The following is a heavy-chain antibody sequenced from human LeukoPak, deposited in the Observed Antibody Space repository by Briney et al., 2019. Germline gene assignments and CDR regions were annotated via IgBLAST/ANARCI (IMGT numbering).Heavy chain of an antibody. Sequence: SETLSLTCAISGDSTSSDRYYGGWVRQPPGKGLEWIGNIYYSGSTYYNPSLKSRVTISVDTSKNQFSLKLSSVTAADTAVYYCARASVGYDSSGYTSWGQGTLVTVSS. V-gene: IGHV4-39*07. CDR2: IYYSGST. D-gene: IGHD3-22*01. CDR3: ARASVGYDSSGYTS. J-gene: IGHJ4*02. CDR1: GDSTSSDRYY.